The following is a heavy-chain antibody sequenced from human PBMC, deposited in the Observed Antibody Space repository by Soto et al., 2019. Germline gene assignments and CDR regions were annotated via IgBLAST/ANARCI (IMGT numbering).Heavy chain of an antibody. V-gene: IGHV2-26*01. J-gene: IGHJ4*02. CDR2: IFWNDER. CDR3: ARALREELPIYYFDS. Sequence: QVTLKESGPVLVKPTETLTLTCTVSGFSLSKARMGVSWIRQPPGKALEWLAHIFWNDERSYNTSLKSRLTIARDTSKSQVVLTMTNVDPVATGTYFCARALREELPIYYFDSWGQGTLVTVSS. D-gene: IGHD1-7*01. CDR1: GFSLSKARMG.